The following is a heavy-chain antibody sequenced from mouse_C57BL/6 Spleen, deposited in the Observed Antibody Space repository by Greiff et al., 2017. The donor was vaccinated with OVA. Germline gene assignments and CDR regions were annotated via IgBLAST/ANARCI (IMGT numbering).Heavy chain of an antibody. Sequence: VQLQQSGAELVKPGASVKLSCKASGYTFTEYTIHWVKQRSGQGLEWIGWFYPGSGSIKYNEKFKDKATLTADKSSSTVYMELSILTSEDSAVYFCARHEEEVYYYGSSPYYFDYWGQGTTLTVSS. CDR3: ARHEEEVYYYGSSPYYFDY. V-gene: IGHV1-62-2*01. CDR1: GYTFTEYT. D-gene: IGHD1-1*01. J-gene: IGHJ2*01. CDR2: FYPGSGSI.